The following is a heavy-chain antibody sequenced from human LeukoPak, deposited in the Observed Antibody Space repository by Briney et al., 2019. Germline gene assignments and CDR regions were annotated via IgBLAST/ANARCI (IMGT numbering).Heavy chain of an antibody. CDR3: ARVDPQWLAPDY. Sequence: ASVKVSCKASGYTFASYAMHWVRQAPGQRLEWMGWINAGNGNTKYSQKFQGRVTMTRDTSTSTVYMELSSLRSEDTAVYYCARVDPQWLAPDYWGRETLVPVSS. CDR2: INAGNGNT. CDR1: GYTFASYA. D-gene: IGHD6-19*01. V-gene: IGHV1-3*01. J-gene: IGHJ4*02.